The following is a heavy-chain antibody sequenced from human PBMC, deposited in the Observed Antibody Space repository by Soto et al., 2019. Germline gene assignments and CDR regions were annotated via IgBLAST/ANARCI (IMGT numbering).Heavy chain of an antibody. CDR3: ARDPSPYTSGWYGVDF. D-gene: IGHD6-19*01. CDR1: GFMFSAYA. CDR2: ISYDGTNK. J-gene: IGHJ4*01. Sequence: PGGSLRLSCAASGFMFSAYAMLWVRQAPGKGLEWVAAISYDGTNKYYADSVKGRFTISRDNSKNTLFLQMNSLRAEDTAVYYCARDPSPYTSGWYGVDFWGHGTLVTVS. V-gene: IGHV3-30*04.